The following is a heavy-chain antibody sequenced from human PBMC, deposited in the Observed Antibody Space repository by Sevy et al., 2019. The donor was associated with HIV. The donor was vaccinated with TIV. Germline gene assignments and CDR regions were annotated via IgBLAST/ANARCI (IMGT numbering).Heavy chain of an antibody. Sequence: GGSLRLSCAASGFTFSNAWMSWVRQAPGKGLEWVGRIKSKTDGGTTDYAAPVKGRFTISSDDSKNTLYLQMNSLKTEDTAVYYCTTDKRRDYDSSGYWGQGAFDIWGQGTMVTVSS. V-gene: IGHV3-15*01. CDR3: TTDKRRDYDSSGYWGQGAFDI. CDR2: IKSKTDGGTT. J-gene: IGHJ3*02. D-gene: IGHD3-22*01. CDR1: GFTFSNAW.